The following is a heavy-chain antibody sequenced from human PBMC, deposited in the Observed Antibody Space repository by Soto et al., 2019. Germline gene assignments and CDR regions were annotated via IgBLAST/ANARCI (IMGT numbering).Heavy chain of an antibody. CDR3: ARDFDPYYYGSGTLRSGYGMDV. CDR1: GYTFTSYY. J-gene: IGHJ6*02. CDR2: INPSGGST. D-gene: IGHD3-10*01. Sequence: ASVKVSCKASGYTFTSYYMHWVRQAPGQGLEWMGIINPSGGSTSYAQKFQGRVTMTRDTSTSTVYMELSSLRSEDTAVYYCARDFDPYYYGSGTLRSGYGMDVWGQGTTVTVSS. V-gene: IGHV1-46*01.